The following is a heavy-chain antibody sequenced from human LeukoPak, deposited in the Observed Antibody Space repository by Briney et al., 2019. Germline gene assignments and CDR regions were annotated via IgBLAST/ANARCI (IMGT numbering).Heavy chain of an antibody. CDR1: GFTFSNFV. J-gene: IGHJ4*02. CDR3: AKEFVPGNFHY. D-gene: IGHD2-21*01. Sequence: GGSLRLSCAASGFTFSNFVMSWVRQAPGKGLEWVSTIGLSGSSTYYAGSVKGRFTISRDNSKNTLYLQMNSLRAEDTATYYCAKEFVPGNFHYWGQGTLVTVSS. V-gene: IGHV3-23*01. CDR2: IGLSGSST.